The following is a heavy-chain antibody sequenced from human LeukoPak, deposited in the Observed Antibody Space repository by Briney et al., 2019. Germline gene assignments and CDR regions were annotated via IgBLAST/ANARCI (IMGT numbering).Heavy chain of an antibody. CDR2: IYSSGTT. J-gene: IGHJ6*03. Sequence: SETLSLTCTVSGGSISTYYWSWIRQPPGEGLEWIGYIYSSGTTIYNPSLKSRVTMSEDTSKNQLSLRLSSVTAADTAVYYCARWFCISNTCYHMDVWGKGTTATVSS. D-gene: IGHD2-2*01. V-gene: IGHV4-59*01. CDR3: ARWFCISNTCYHMDV. CDR1: GGSISTYY.